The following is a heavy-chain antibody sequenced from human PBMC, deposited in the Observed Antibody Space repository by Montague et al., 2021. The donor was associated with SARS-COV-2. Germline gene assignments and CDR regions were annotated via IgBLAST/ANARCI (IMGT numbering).Heavy chain of an antibody. CDR3: ARFFGPYYYGLDV. CDR1: GGSLSTYY. J-gene: IGHJ6*02. D-gene: IGHD3-10*01. CDR2: IYYTGNT. Sequence: SETLSLTCTVSGGSLSTYYWSWIRQPPGKGLECIGYIYYTGNTNYNPSLKSRVTISVDTSKNQFSPKLGSVTAADTAVYYCARFFGPYYYGLDVWGQGTTVTVSS. V-gene: IGHV4-59*13.